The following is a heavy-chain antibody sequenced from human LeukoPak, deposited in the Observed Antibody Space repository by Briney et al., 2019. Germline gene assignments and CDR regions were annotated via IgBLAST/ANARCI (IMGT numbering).Heavy chain of an antibody. CDR1: GFTFSNFA. J-gene: IGHJ4*02. CDR2: ISRNGDST. CDR3: VNQISGWVY. V-gene: IGHV3-64D*06. D-gene: IGHD6-19*01. Sequence: GGSLRLSCSASGFTFSNFAMHWVRQAPGKGLEYVSAISRNGDSTYYADSVKGRFTISRDNSKNTQYLQMSSLRTEDTAVYYCVNQISGWVYWGQGTLVTVSS.